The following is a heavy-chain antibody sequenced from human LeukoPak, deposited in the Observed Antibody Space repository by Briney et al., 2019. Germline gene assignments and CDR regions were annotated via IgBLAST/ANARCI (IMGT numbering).Heavy chain of an antibody. CDR1: GGSVSRGGYY. V-gene: IGHV4-31*03. Sequence: PSETLSLTCTVSGGSVSRGGYYWNWIRQHPGKGLEWIGFASYSEGTYYNPSLMSRITISVDRSQNQFSLKMRDVTAADTAVYFCATADWESFYFDSWGQGALVAVSS. CDR3: ATADWESFYFDS. CDR2: ASYSEGT. J-gene: IGHJ4*02. D-gene: IGHD1-26*01.